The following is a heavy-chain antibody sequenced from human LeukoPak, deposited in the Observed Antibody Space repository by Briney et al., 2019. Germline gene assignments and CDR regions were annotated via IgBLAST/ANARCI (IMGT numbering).Heavy chain of an antibody. CDR1: GFTFSDFS. J-gene: IGHJ4*02. CDR2: ISGSGGTV. V-gene: IGHV3-48*01. D-gene: IGHD6-19*01. CDR3: AEDAAVALDY. Sequence: PGGSLRLSCAASGFTFSDFSMNWVRQAPGKGLEWLSYISGSGGTVYYADSVKGRFTISRDNAKSSLYLQTNGLRAEDTAVYYCAEDAAVALDYWGQGTLVTVSS.